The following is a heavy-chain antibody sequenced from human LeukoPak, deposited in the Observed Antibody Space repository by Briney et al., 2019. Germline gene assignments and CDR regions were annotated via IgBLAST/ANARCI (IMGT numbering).Heavy chain of an antibody. V-gene: IGHV3-48*02. CDR2: ISSGSNII. CDR1: GFTFSSYS. J-gene: IGHJ4*02. CDR3: ASDRIY. Sequence: TGGSLRLSCAASGFTFSSYSMNWVRQAPGKGLEWVSYISSGSNIIYYADSVRGRFTISRDNAKNSLYLQMNSLRDEDTAVYYCASDRIYWGQGTLVTVSS. D-gene: IGHD2/OR15-2a*01.